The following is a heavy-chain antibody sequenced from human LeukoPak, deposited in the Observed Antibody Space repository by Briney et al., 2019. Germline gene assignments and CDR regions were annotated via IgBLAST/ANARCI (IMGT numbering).Heavy chain of an antibody. V-gene: IGHV3-7*01. D-gene: IGHD5-12*01. CDR1: GFTFSDYY. J-gene: IGHJ6*03. CDR3: ARVEWRRLLRDYYYYMDV. Sequence: GGSLRLSCAASGFTFSDYYMSWIRQAPGKGLEWVANIKQDGSEKYYVVSVKGRFTISRDNAKNSLYLQMNSLRAEDTAVYYCARVEWRRLLRDYYYYMDVWGKGTTVTVSS. CDR2: IKQDGSEK.